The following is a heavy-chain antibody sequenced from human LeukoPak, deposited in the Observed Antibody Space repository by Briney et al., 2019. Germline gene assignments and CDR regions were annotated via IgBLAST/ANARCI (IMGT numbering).Heavy chain of an antibody. CDR1: GFTFSNYG. CDR2: IRYDGNNK. V-gene: IGHV3-30*02. Sequence: GGSLRLSCGASGFTFSNYGMLWVRQAPGKGLEWVAFIRYDGNNKLYADSMKGRFTISRDISKNAVYLQMNSLRAEDTAVYYCARDSYGDANFDSWGQGTLVTVSS. CDR3: ARDSYGDANFDS. J-gene: IGHJ4*02. D-gene: IGHD4-17*01.